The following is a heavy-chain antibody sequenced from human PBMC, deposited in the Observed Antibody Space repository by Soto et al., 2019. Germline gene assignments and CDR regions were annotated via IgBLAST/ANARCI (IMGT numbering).Heavy chain of an antibody. D-gene: IGHD3-10*01. CDR1: GYIFTSFG. V-gene: IGHV1-18*01. CDR2: ISAYNGNT. Sequence: GASVKVSCKASGYIFTSFGISWVRQAPGQGLEWMGWISAYNGNTNYAQNLQGRVTITTDTSTSTAYMELRSLRSDDTAVYYCACQAYYYCSGSYYNWFAPWGQGTLVTVSS. J-gene: IGHJ5*02. CDR3: ACQAYYYCSGSYYNWFAP.